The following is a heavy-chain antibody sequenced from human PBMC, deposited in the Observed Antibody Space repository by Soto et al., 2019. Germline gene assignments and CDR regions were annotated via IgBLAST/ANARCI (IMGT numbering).Heavy chain of an antibody. J-gene: IGHJ3*02. D-gene: IGHD2-8*01. CDR1: GFIFREYA. CDR2: VGGGGGGI. V-gene: IGHV3-23*01. Sequence: EAQLLESGGGLVQPGGSPRLSCAASGFIFREYAMSWVRQAPGKGLEWVSVVGGGGGGIYYADSVRGRFIVSRDDSSDTLYLQMDRLRVEDTAIYYCAKDSFSRNGIHDPFDIWGQGTMVTVSS. CDR3: AKDSFSRNGIHDPFDI.